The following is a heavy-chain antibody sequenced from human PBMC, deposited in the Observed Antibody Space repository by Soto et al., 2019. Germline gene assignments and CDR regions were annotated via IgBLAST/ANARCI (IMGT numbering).Heavy chain of an antibody. V-gene: IGHV3-30-3*01. CDR1: GFTFSSYA. D-gene: IGHD3-10*01. CDR3: AREYYYGSIAFDI. Sequence: QVQLVESGGGVVQPGRSLRLSCAASGFTFSSYAMHWVRQAPGKGLEWVAVISYDGSNKYYADSVKGRFTISRDNSKNTLYLQMNSLRAKDTAVYYCAREYYYGSIAFDIWGQGTMVTVSS. J-gene: IGHJ3*02. CDR2: ISYDGSNK.